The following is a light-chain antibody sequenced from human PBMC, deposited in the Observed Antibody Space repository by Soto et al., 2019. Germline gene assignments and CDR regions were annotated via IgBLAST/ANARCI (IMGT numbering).Light chain of an antibody. J-gene: IGKJ3*01. CDR3: QHYGTSAL. Sequence: EIVLTQSPGTLSLSPGERATLSCRASQSVSSSYLAWYQQKPGQALRLLIYDTSDRATGIPDRFSASGSGTDFTLTISRLEPEDFAVYYCQHYGTSALFGPGTKVDIK. CDR2: DTS. CDR1: QSVSSSY. V-gene: IGKV3-20*01.